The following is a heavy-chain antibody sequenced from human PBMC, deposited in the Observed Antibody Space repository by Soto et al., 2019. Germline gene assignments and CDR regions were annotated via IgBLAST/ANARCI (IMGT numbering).Heavy chain of an antibody. D-gene: IGHD4-17*01. V-gene: IGHV4-31*03. CDR2: IYYTGST. CDR3: ALTTSWFDP. Sequence: SETLSPTCTVSGGSISSGGYYWSWIRQHPGKGLEWIGYIYYTGSTYYNPSLKSRVTISVDTSMNQFSLKLTSVTAADTAVYYCALTTSWFDPWGQGTLVTVSS. CDR1: GGSISSGGYY. J-gene: IGHJ5*02.